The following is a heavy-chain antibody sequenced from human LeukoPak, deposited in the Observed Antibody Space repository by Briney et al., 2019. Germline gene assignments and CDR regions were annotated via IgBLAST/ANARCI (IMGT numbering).Heavy chain of an antibody. V-gene: IGHV1-69*06. CDR2: IIPIFGTA. CDR3: ASRAVAGTRLYWYFDL. J-gene: IGHJ2*01. Sequence: SVKVSCKASGGTFSSYAISWVRQAPGQGLEWMGGIIPIFGTANYAQKFQGRVTITADKSTSTAYMELSSLRSEDTAVYYCASRAVAGTRLYWYFDLWGRGTLVTVCS. D-gene: IGHD6-19*01. CDR1: GGTFSSYA.